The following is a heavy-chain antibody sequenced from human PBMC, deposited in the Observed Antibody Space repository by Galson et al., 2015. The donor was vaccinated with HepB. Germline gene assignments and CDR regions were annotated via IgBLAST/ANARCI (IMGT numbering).Heavy chain of an antibody. J-gene: IGHJ5*02. V-gene: IGHV4-31*03. CDR2: IYYSGST. CDR3: ARGAGSSDDP. D-gene: IGHD6-6*01. CDR1: GGSISSGGYY. Sequence: TLSLTCTVSGGSISSGGYYWSWIRQHPGKGLEWIGYIYYSGSTYYNPSLKSRVTITVDTSKNQFSLKLSSVTAADTAVYYCARGAGSSDDPWGQGTLVTVSS.